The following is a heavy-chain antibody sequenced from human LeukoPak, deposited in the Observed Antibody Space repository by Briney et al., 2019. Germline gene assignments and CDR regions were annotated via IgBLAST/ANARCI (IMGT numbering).Heavy chain of an antibody. D-gene: IGHD3-16*01. CDR1: GASVSCINYY. V-gene: IGHV4-61*01. J-gene: IGHJ4*02. CDR3: ARPRSRRSYDLDY. CDR2: VYNSGST. Sequence: SETLSLTCAVSGASVSCINYYWSWIRQPPGKGLEWIGYVYNSGSTNYNPSLKSRVTISLDTSKNQFSLKLYSVTAADTAVYYCARPRSRRSYDLDYWGQGTLVTVSS.